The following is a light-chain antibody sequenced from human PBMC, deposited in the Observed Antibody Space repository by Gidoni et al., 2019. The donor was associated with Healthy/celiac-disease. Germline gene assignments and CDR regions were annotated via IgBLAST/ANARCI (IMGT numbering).Light chain of an antibody. CDR2: DAS. CDR3: QQRSNWPRGLT. J-gene: IGKJ4*01. CDR1: QSVSSH. Sequence: IVLTQSPATLSLSPGERATLSCRASQSVSSHFAWYQQKPGQAPRLLIYDASNRATGIPARFSGSGSGTDFTLTISSLEPEDFAVYYCQQRSNWPRGLTFGGGTKVEIK. V-gene: IGKV3-11*01.